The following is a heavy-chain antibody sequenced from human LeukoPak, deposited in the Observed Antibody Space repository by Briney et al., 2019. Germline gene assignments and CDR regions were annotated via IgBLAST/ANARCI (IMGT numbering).Heavy chain of an antibody. Sequence: SETLSLTCAVSGGSISSNSYYWGWIRQPPGKGLEWIGSIYYSGSTYYNPSLKSRVTISVDTSKNQFSLRLRSVTAADTAVYYCARERSTGAFDYWGQGTLVTVSS. CDR2: IYYSGST. V-gene: IGHV4-39*07. D-gene: IGHD2-2*01. CDR3: ARERSTGAFDY. CDR1: GGSISSNSYY. J-gene: IGHJ4*02.